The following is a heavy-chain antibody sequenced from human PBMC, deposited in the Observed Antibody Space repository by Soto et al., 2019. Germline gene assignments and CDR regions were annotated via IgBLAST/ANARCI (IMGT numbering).Heavy chain of an antibody. J-gene: IGHJ6*02. Sequence: PGESLKISCKGSGYSFTRNWIVWVRQMPGKGLEWMGIIYPGDSNIKYSPSFQGQVSISADKSINAAYLQWSSLKASDTAIYYCARLLGSPVYYYGFDVWGQGTTVTVSS. CDR2: IYPGDSNI. CDR1: GYSFTRNW. V-gene: IGHV5-51*01. CDR3: ARLLGSPVYYYGFDV. D-gene: IGHD6-13*01.